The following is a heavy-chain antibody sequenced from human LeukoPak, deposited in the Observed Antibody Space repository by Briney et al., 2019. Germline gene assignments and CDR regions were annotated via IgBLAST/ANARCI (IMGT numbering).Heavy chain of an antibody. CDR1: GFTFSSYA. CDR2: ISGSGGGT. Sequence: GGSLRLSCAASGFTFSSYAMSWVRQAPGKGVEWVSTISGSGGGTYYADSVEGRFTISRDNSKNTLYLQMNSLRAEDTAVFYCAKAKVVVTAAGIYFDSWGQGTLVTVSS. J-gene: IGHJ4*02. CDR3: AKAKVVVTAAGIYFDS. V-gene: IGHV3-23*01. D-gene: IGHD2-15*01.